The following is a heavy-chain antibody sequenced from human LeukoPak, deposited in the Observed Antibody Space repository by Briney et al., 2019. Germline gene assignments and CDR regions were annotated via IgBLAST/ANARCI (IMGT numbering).Heavy chain of an antibody. CDR3: ARLSEDSGWYRRDYYYYYMDV. CDR2: IYTSGST. CDR1: GGSFSGYY. Sequence: SETLSLTCAVYGGSFSGYYWSWIRQPPGKGLEWIGYIYTSGSTNYNPSLKSRVTISVDTSKNQFSLKLSSVTAADTAVYYCARLSEDSGWYRRDYYYYYMDVWGKGTTVTVSS. D-gene: IGHD6-19*01. J-gene: IGHJ6*03. V-gene: IGHV4-4*09.